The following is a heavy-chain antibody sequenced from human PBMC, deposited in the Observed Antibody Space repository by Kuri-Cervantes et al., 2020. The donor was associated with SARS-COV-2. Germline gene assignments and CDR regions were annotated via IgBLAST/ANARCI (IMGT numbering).Heavy chain of an antibody. CDR2: IRSKTDGGEI. Sequence: GESLKISCEASGFIFSDYAIDWVRQAPGKGLEWVGRIRSKTDGGEIEYAAPAKGRFTISRDDSKNTLYLQMSGLRTDDTAVYFCWQVVVGTAIDYWGQGSLVTVSS. J-gene: IGHJ4*02. D-gene: IGHD2-21*02. CDR3: WQVVVGTAIDY. V-gene: IGHV3-15*01. CDR1: GFIFSDYA.